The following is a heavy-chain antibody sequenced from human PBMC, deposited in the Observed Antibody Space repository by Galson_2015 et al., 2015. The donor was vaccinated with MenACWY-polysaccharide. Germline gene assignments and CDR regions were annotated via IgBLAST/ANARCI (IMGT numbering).Heavy chain of an antibody. J-gene: IGHJ5*02. Sequence: SVKVSCKASGYTFSDYNIHWVRQAPGQGLEWVGWVSPNSGGTNYAQKFQGRVTMTRDTSITTAYMELNSLTSDDTAAYYYAPAPEAWFDPWGQGTLVTVSS. CDR3: APAPEAWFDP. CDR2: VSPNSGGT. CDR1: GYTFSDYN. V-gene: IGHV1-2*02.